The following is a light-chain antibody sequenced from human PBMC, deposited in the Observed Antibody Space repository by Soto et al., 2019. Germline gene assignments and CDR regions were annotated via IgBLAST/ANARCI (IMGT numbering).Light chain of an antibody. CDR1: QDITNY. Sequence: DIQMTQSPSSLSASVGDRVTITCRASQDITNYLNWYQQKPGRAPRLLLHDASSLETGVPSRFSGSGSGTDFTLTISSLQPEDVATYYCQHYDHLPITFGQGTRLEIK. CDR2: DAS. CDR3: QHYDHLPIT. V-gene: IGKV1-33*01. J-gene: IGKJ5*01.